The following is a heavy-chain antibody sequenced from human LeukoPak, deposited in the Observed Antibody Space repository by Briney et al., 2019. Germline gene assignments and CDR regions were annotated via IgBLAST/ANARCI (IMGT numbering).Heavy chain of an antibody. Sequence: ASVKVSCKASGNTLTTYDFNWVRQASGQGLEWMGWMNPKSGNSGYAESFQGRISLDINRSTDTAYMELTSLRFEDTAVYYCAIWEPAPNAFDPWGQGTLVTVSS. CDR1: GNTLTTYD. D-gene: IGHD1-14*01. V-gene: IGHV1-8*01. CDR3: AIWEPAPNAFDP. J-gene: IGHJ5*02. CDR2: MNPKSGNS.